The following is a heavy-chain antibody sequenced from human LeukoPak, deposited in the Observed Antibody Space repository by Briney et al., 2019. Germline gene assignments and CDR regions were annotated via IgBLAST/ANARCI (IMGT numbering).Heavy chain of an antibody. CDR2: ISSSSITI. J-gene: IGHJ4*02. D-gene: IGHD4/OR15-4a*01. CDR3: ARIHGAYPFDS. Sequence: PGASLRLSCEASGFIFSNSGMNWVRQAPGQGLEWVSYISSSSITIYYADSVKGRFTISRDNAKNSLYLQMSSLRAEDTAVYYCARIHGAYPFDSWGQGTLASVSS. V-gene: IGHV3-48*01. CDR1: GFIFSNSG.